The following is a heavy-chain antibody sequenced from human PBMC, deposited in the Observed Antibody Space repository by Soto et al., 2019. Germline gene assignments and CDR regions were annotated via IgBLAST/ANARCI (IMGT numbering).Heavy chain of an antibody. J-gene: IGHJ4*02. CDR1: GYTFNDHY. CDR2: INPKSGGS. D-gene: IGHD3-10*01. CDR3: TRLSTSHSYYSYDY. Sequence: ASVKVSCKASGYTFNDHYLHWVRQAPGQGLEWMAWINPKSGGSSYAQKFQGRVTMTWDTSISTAYMEVRRLTSDDTAVYYCTRLSTSHSYYSYDYWGQGSVVT. V-gene: IGHV1-2*02.